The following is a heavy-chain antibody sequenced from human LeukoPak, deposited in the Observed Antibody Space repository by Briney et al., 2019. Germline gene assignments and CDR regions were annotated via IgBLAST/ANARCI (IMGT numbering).Heavy chain of an antibody. J-gene: IGHJ4*02. Sequence: PGGSLRLSCAASLFTFSNEWMIWVRQAPGKGLEWVGRIKSKTDGGTTDYAAPVKGRFTISRDDSKNTLYLQMNSLKTEDTAVYYCTTGYGDYGFAYWGQGTLVTVSS. CDR3: TTGYGDYGFAY. CDR2: IKSKTDGGTT. V-gene: IGHV3-15*01. CDR1: LFTFSNEW. D-gene: IGHD4-17*01.